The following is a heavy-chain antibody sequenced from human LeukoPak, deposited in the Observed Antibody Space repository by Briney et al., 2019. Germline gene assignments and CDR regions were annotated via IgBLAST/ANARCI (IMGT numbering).Heavy chain of an antibody. J-gene: IGHJ6*02. Sequence: PPGGSLRLSCTVSGFTFDDYAMHWVRHTPGKGLEWVAGITWNRDNIGYGDSVKGRFTISRDNVKNVLYLQMNSLRPEDTALYYCAKDLSSAITSALVLDVWGQGTTV. D-gene: IGHD3-22*01. CDR3: AKDLSSAITSALVLDV. CDR2: ITWNRDNI. CDR1: GFTFDDYA. V-gene: IGHV3-9*01.